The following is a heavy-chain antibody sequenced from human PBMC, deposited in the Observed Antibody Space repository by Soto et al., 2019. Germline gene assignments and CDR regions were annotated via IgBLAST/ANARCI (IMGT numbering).Heavy chain of an antibody. D-gene: IGHD3-10*01. V-gene: IGHV3-23*01. CDR2: ISGGGDAP. Sequence: EVQLLESGGGLVQPGGSLRLSCAGSGFTFINYAMNWVRQAPGKGLEWVSTISGGGDAPFFADSVRGRFTISRDNSKNTVTLQMNNLGVDDTAVYFCARKVPGSTSRPDYWYFDLWGWGTLVTVSS. J-gene: IGHJ2*01. CDR3: ARKVPGSTSRPDYWYFDL. CDR1: GFTFINYA.